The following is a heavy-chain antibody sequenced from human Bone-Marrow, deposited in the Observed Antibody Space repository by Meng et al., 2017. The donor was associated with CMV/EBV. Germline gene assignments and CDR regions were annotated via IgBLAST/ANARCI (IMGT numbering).Heavy chain of an antibody. J-gene: IGHJ4*02. V-gene: IGHV3-30*02. CDR2: IRYDGSNK. CDR1: GFTFSSYS. Sequence: GGSLRLSCAASGFTFSSYSMNWVRQAPGKGLEWVAFIRYDGSNKYYADSVKGRFTISRDNSKNTLYLQMNSLRAEDTAVYYCANLETDYWGQGTLVTVSS. D-gene: IGHD1-1*01. CDR3: ANLETDY.